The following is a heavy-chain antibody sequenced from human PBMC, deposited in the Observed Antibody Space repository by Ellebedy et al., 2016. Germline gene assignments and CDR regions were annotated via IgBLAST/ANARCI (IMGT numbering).Heavy chain of an antibody. CDR2: IYPGDSDT. V-gene: IGHV5-51*01. CDR3: ARHNGPTWELLLPDY. Sequence: KVSXKGSGYSFTSYWIGWVRQMPGKGLEWMGIIYPGDSDTRYSPSFQGQVTISADKSISTAYLQWSSLKASDTAMYYCARHNGPTWELLLPDYWGQGTLVTVSS. D-gene: IGHD1-26*01. J-gene: IGHJ4*02. CDR1: GYSFTSYW.